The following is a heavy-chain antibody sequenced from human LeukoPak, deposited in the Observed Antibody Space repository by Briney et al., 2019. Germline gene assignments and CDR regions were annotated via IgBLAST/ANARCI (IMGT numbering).Heavy chain of an antibody. V-gene: IGHV3-23*01. J-gene: IGHJ4*02. CDR1: GFTLSIYA. D-gene: IGHD3-16*01. Sequence: PGGTLRLSCAASGFTLSIYAMSWVRQAPGKGLEWVSAITASGGNTNYTHSVKGRFTISRDNSKNTLYLQMNSLRAEDTAVYYCARDSKFGVYWSQGTLVTVSS. CDR2: ITASGGNT. CDR3: ARDSKFGVY.